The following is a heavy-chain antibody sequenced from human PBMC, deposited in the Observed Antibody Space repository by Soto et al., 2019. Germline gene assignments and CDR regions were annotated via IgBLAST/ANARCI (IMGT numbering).Heavy chain of an antibody. Sequence: QVQLQESGPGLVKPSQTLILTCTVSGGSISSGGYYWSWIRHPPGKGLEWIGYTYHNDNTYYTPSLKSRVAISVDTSKNQFTLKLSSVTAADTAMYYCARGMYAYYDSSGVQIRSDPWGQGTLVTVSS. J-gene: IGHJ5*02. CDR2: TYHNDNT. CDR3: ARGMYAYYDSSGVQIRSDP. V-gene: IGHV4-31*03. D-gene: IGHD3-22*01. CDR1: GGSISSGGYY.